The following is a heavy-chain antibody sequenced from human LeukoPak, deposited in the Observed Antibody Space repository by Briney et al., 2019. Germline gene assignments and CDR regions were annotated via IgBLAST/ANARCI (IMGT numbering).Heavy chain of an antibody. V-gene: IGHV1-2*02. Sequence: SVKVSCKASGYTFTGYYIHWVRQARGLGLDWMGWIYPYSGDTNNAQNFQGRVTMTRDTSISTAYMELSSLKSDDTAVYYCARDRNSGSSLDIWGQGTMLTVSS. J-gene: IGHJ3*02. CDR3: ARDRNSGSSLDI. CDR2: IYPYSGDT. CDR1: GYTFTGYY. D-gene: IGHD6-6*01.